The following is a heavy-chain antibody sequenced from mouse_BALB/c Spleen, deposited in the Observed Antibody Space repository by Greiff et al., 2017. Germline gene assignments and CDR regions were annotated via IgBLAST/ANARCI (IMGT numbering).Heavy chain of an antibody. V-gene: IGHV1-26*01. J-gene: IGHJ3*01. Sequence: VQLKESGPDLVKPGASVKISCKASGYSFTGYYMHWVKQSHGKSLEWIGRVNPNNGGTSYNQKFKGKAILTVDKSSSTAYMELRSLTSEDSAVYYCARSHYGNQAWFAYWGQGTLVTVSA. CDR3: ARSHYGNQAWFAY. CDR2: VNPNNGGT. CDR1: GYSFTGYY. D-gene: IGHD2-1*01.